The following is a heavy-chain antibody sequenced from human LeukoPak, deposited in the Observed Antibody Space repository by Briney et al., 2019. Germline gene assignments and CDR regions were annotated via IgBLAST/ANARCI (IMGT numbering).Heavy chain of an antibody. J-gene: IGHJ4*02. D-gene: IGHD3-16*02. V-gene: IGHV4-61*09. CDR2: INHSGST. Sequence: SQTLSLTCTVSGGSISSGSYYWSWIRQPAGKGLKWIGEINHSGSTNYNPSLKSRVTISVDTSKNQFSLKLSSVTAADTAVYYCARGRSYSPYVWGSYRFDYWGQGTLVTVSS. CDR1: GGSISSGSYY. CDR3: ARGRSYSPYVWGSYRFDY.